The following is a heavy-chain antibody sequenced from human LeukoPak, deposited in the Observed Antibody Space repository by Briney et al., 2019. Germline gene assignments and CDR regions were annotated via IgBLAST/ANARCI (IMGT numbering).Heavy chain of an antibody. V-gene: IGHV3-48*01. CDR3: AGELLGLSFDY. J-gene: IGHJ4*02. D-gene: IGHD3-10*01. CDR2: ISSSSSTI. CDR1: GFTFSSYS. Sequence: GGSLRLSCAASGFTFSSYSMNWVRQAPGKGLEWVSYISSSSSTIYYADSVKGRFTISRDNAKNSLYLQMNSLRAEDTAVYYCAGELLGLSFDYWGQGTLVTVSS.